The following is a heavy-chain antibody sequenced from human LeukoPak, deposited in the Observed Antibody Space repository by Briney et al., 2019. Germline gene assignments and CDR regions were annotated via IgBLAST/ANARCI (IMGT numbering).Heavy chain of an antibody. CDR3: ARASDPWLQLT. D-gene: IGHD5-24*01. V-gene: IGHV3-7*05. CDR1: GFTVSSNY. J-gene: IGHJ5*02. CDR2: IKQDGSEK. Sequence: GGSLRLSCAASGFTVSSNYMSWVRQAPGKGLEWVGHIKQDGSEKRYADSVRGRFSISRDNAQTSLYLQMNSLRAEDTAVYYCARASDPWLQLTWGQGTLVTVSS.